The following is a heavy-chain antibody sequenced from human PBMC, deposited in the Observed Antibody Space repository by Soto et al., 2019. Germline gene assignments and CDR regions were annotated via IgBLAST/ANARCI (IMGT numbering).Heavy chain of an antibody. Sequence: QVQLVQSGAEVKKPGASVKVSCRTSGGTFSSYAISWVRQAPGQGLEWMGEIVPVFRTPNYAQKFQGRLTITADESTSTGYVELSSLTSEDTAIYYCARDKDEYYGSGSIVFDSWGQGTLVTVSS. D-gene: IGHD3-10*01. CDR2: IVPVFRTP. J-gene: IGHJ4*02. CDR1: GGTFSSYA. CDR3: ARDKDEYYGSGSIVFDS. V-gene: IGHV1-69*12.